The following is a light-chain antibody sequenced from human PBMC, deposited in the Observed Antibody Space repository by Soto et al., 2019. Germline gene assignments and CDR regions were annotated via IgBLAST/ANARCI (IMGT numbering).Light chain of an antibody. J-gene: IGKJ4*01. Sequence: DIVMTRSPLSLPVTPGEPASISCRSSQSLLHSNGYNYLDWYLQKPGQSPQLLIYLGSNRASGVPDRFSGSGSGTDFTLKISRVEAEDVGVYYCMQALQTLLTFGGGTKV. V-gene: IGKV2-28*01. CDR2: LGS. CDR3: MQALQTLLT. CDR1: QSLLHSNGYNY.